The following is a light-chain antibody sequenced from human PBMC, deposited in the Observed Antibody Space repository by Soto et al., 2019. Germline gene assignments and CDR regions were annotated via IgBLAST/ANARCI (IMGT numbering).Light chain of an antibody. Sequence: QSVLTQPPSASGTPGQRVTISCSGSSSNIGNNYVCWYQQYPGTAPKLLIYRNNQRPSGVPDRFSGSKSDTSASLAISGLRSDDEAEYFCAAWYDRSSGRVFGGGTRLTVL. CDR3: AAWYDRSSGRV. V-gene: IGLV1-47*01. J-gene: IGLJ3*02. CDR1: SSNIGNNY. CDR2: RNN.